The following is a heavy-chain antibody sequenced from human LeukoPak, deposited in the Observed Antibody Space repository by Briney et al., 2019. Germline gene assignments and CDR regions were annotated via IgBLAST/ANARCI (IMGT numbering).Heavy chain of an antibody. CDR3: AKGSYYDSSGSFYFDY. Sequence: GGSLRLSCAASGFTFSSYAMSWVRQAPGKGLEWVSGISGSGDNTYYADSVKGRFTISRDNSKNTLYVQVNSLGTEDTAAYYCAKGSYYDSSGSFYFDYWGQGPLVTVSS. V-gene: IGHV3-23*01. J-gene: IGHJ4*02. CDR1: GFTFSSYA. D-gene: IGHD3-22*01. CDR2: ISGSGDNT.